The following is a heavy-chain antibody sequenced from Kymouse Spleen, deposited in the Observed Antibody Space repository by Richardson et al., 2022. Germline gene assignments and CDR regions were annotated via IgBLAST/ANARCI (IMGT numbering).Heavy chain of an antibody. CDR1: GGSFSGYY. CDR2: INHSGST. D-gene: IGHD3-16*02,IGHD4-17*01,IGHD4-23*01. CDR3: ARGPLRSSFDY. Sequence: QVQLQQWGAGLLKPSETLSLTCAVYGGSFSGYYWSWIRQPPGKGLEWIGEINHSGSTNYNPSLKSRVTISVDTSKNQFSLKLSSVTAADTAVYYCARGPLRSSFDYWGQGTLVTVSS. J-gene: IGHJ4*02. V-gene: IGHV4-34*01.